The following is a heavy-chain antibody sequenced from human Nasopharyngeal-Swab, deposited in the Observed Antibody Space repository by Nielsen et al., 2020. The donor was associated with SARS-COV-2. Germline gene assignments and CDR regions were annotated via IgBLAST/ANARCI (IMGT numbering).Heavy chain of an antibody. V-gene: IGHV3-23*01. CDR2: ISDSGGST. CDR1: GFTFSRHT. Sequence: GESLKISCAASGFTFSRHTMTWVRQAPGKGLEWVSGISDSGGSTTYADSVKGRFTISRDNAKNTLYLQMNSLEAEDTAVYYCARGKSTGWYHYWGQGTLVSVSS. D-gene: IGHD6-19*01. CDR3: ARGKSTGWYHY. J-gene: IGHJ4*02.